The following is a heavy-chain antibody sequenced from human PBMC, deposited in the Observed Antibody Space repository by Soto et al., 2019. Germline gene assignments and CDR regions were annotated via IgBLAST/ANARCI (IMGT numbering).Heavy chain of an antibody. V-gene: IGHV4-34*01. CDR2: INHSGST. D-gene: IGHD2-2*01. CDR1: GGSFSAYY. Sequence: ETLSLTCADYGGSFSAYYWSWVRQPPGKGLEWIGEINHSGSTNYNPSLKSRVTISVDTSKNQFSLKLSSVTAADTAVYYCAGPAAGGDAFDIWGQGTMVTVSS. J-gene: IGHJ3*02. CDR3: AGPAAGGDAFDI.